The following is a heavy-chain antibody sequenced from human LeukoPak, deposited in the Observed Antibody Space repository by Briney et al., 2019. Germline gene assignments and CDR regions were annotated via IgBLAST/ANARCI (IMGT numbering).Heavy chain of an antibody. CDR1: GFTFSSYG. Sequence: GGSLRLSCAASGFTFSSYGMNWVRQAPGKGLEWVAVISYDGSNKYYADSVKGRFTISRDNSKNTLYLQMNSLRAEDTAVYYCAKFTTPTGFDYWGQGTLVTVSS. D-gene: IGHD2-8*02. CDR3: AKFTTPTGFDY. J-gene: IGHJ4*02. V-gene: IGHV3-30*18. CDR2: ISYDGSNK.